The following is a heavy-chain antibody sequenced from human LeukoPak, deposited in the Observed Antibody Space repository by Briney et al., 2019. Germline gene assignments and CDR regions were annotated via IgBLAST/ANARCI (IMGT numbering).Heavy chain of an antibody. V-gene: IGHV3-30-3*01. J-gene: IGHJ4*02. Sequence: GGSLRLSCAASGFTFSDHAMSWVRQAPGKGLEWVAVISYDGSNKYYADSVKGRFTISRDNSKNTLYLQMNSLRAEDTAVYYCARDSSGWFVGYLFDYWGQGTLVTVSS. D-gene: IGHD6-19*01. CDR2: ISYDGSNK. CDR1: GFTFSDHA. CDR3: ARDSSGWFVGYLFDY.